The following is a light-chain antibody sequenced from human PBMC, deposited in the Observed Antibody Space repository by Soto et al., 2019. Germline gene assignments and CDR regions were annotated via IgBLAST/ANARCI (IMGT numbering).Light chain of an antibody. CDR1: QVISTS. CDR2: AAS. CDR3: QQLFDSPIT. J-gene: IGKJ5*01. V-gene: IGKV1-9*01. Sequence: GESGTITFRASQVISTSLAWYQVKPGKAPKLLIYAASTLESGVPSRFSATVPGTEFSLTITSLQPEDFATYYCQQLFDSPITFGQGTRLEN.